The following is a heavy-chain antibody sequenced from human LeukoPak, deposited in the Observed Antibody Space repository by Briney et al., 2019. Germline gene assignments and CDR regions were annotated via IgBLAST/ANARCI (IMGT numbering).Heavy chain of an antibody. J-gene: IGHJ4*02. CDR3: ARDRGRYYDSRGFYWGYYFDS. V-gene: IGHV3-30*04. Sequence: GGSLRLSCAASGFTFSSYAMHWVRQAPGKGLEWVAVISYDGSNKYYADSVKGRFTISSDNSKDTLYLQMSSVRVDDTAVYYCARDRGRYYDSRGFYWGYYFDSWGQGILVTVST. CDR1: GFTFSSYA. CDR2: ISYDGSNK. D-gene: IGHD3-22*01.